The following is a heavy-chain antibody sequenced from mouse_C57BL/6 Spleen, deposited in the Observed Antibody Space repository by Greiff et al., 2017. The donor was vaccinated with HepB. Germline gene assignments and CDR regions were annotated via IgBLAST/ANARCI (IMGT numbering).Heavy chain of an antibody. V-gene: IGHV10-1*01. CDR2: IRSKSNNYAT. D-gene: IGHD1-1*01. Sequence: EVQLVESGGGLVQPKGSLKLSCAASGFSFNTYAMNWVRQAPGKGLEWVARIRSKSNNYATYYADSVKDRFTISRDDSESMLYLQMNNLKTEDTAMYYCVRQITTTYAMDYWGQGTSVTVSS. CDR1: GFSFNTYA. J-gene: IGHJ4*01. CDR3: VRQITTTYAMDY.